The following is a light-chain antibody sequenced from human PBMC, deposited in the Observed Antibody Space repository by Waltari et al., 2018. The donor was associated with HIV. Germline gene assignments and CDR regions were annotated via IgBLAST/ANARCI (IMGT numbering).Light chain of an antibody. V-gene: IGLV2-23*02. CDR1: SRAVGGYNL. CDR2: EVS. CDR3: CAYAGSTTYVI. J-gene: IGLJ2*01. Sequence: QSALTQPASVSGSPGQSITISCTGTSRAVGGYNLVSWYQQHPAKAPKLMIYEVSKRPSGVSNLFSGSKSGNTASLTISGLQAEDEADYYCCAYAGSTTYVIFGGGTKLTVL.